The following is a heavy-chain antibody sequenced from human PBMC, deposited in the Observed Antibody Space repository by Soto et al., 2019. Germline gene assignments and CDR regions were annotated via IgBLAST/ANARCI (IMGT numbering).Heavy chain of an antibody. CDR2: ISGSGGST. Sequence: GGSLRLSCTASGFTFTTYVMNWVRQAPGKGLEWVSAISGSGGSTYYTDSVKGRFTISRDNSKNTLYLQMNSLRADDTAVYYCAKDPEYWGQGTLVTVSS. V-gene: IGHV3-23*01. CDR3: AKDPEY. CDR1: GFTFTTYV. J-gene: IGHJ4*02.